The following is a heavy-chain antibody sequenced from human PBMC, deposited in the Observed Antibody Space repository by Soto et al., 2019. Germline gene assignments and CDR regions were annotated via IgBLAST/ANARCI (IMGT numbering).Heavy chain of an antibody. CDR3: ASTTSEQLVYNWFDP. CDR2: INHSGST. CDR1: GGSFSDYS. Sequence: QVQLQQWGAGLLKPSETLSLTCAVYGGSFSDYSWNWIRQPPGKGLEWIGEINHSGSTNYNPSLKSRVTRSGDTSKNQFSLKLSSVTAADTAVYYCASTTSEQLVYNWFDPWGQGTLVTVSS. V-gene: IGHV4-34*01. J-gene: IGHJ5*02. D-gene: IGHD6-13*01.